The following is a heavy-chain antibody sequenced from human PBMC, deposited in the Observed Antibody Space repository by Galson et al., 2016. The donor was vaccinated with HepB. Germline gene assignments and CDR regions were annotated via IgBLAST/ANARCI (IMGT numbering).Heavy chain of an antibody. CDR3: ARDANWNLDY. D-gene: IGHD1-1*01. CDR1: GYIFTRHG. CDR2: ISTNSGST. Sequence: SVKVSCKASGYIFTRHGISWVRQAPGQGLEWLGWISTNSGSTNYAQKVQDRITMTTDTSTRTVYMELRSLTSDDTAVYYCARDANWNLDYWGQGTLVTVSS. V-gene: IGHV1-18*01. J-gene: IGHJ4*02.